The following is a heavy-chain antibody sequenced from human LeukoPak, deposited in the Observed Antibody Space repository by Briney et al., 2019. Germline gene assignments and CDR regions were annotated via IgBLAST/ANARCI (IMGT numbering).Heavy chain of an antibody. CDR1: GFTFSSYG. CDR2: ISYDGSSK. J-gene: IGHJ4*02. CDR3: AKDGSSVIFDY. D-gene: IGHD6-6*01. V-gene: IGHV3-30*18. Sequence: GGSLRLSCAASGFTFSSYGMHWVRQAPGKGLEWVAVISYDGSSKYYADSVKGRFTISRDNSKNTLYLQMNSLRAEDTAVYYCAKDGSSVIFDYWGRGTLVTVSS.